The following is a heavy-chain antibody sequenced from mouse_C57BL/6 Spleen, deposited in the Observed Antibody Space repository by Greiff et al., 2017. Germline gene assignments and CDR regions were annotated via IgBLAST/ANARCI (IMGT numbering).Heavy chain of an antibody. Sequence: QVQLKQPGAELVRPGSSVKLSCKASGFTFTSYWMDWVKQRPGQGLEWIGNIYPSDSETHYYQTFKDKDTLTVDKSSSTAYMQLSSLTSEDSAVYYCDSDGLGRWFAYWGQGTLVTVSA. CDR1: GFTFTSYW. J-gene: IGHJ3*01. CDR2: IYPSDSET. V-gene: IGHV1-61*01. D-gene: IGHD4-1*01. CDR3: DSDGLGRWFAY.